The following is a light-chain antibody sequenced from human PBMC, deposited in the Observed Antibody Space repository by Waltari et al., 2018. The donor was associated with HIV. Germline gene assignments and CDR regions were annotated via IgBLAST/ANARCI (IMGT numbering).Light chain of an antibody. Sequence: QSALTQPASVSGSPGQSITISCTGTSSDVGGYNLVSWYTQHPGKAPKLIIYEVTKRPSGVSNRVSASKSGNTASLTISGLQAEDEAHYHCCSYAGSSTLVFGGGTNVIVL. CDR3: CSYAGSSTLV. CDR1: SSDVGGYNL. J-gene: IGLJ3*02. CDR2: EVT. V-gene: IGLV2-23*02.